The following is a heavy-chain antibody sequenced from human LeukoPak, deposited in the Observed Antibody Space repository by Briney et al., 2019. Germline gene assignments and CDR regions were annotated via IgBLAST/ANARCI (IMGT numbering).Heavy chain of an antibody. CDR3: VRGVGVSRFNYLDP. D-gene: IGHD1-7*01. CDR1: GFTFSSFG. V-gene: IGHV3-33*01. J-gene: IGHJ5*02. Sequence: PGGSLRLSCAASGFTFSSFGVHWVRQAPGKGLEWVAVIWYDASSKYYADSVKGRFTISRDNSKNTLYLQMNSLRDDDTAVYYCVRGVGVSRFNYLDPWGQGTLVIVSS. CDR2: IWYDASSK.